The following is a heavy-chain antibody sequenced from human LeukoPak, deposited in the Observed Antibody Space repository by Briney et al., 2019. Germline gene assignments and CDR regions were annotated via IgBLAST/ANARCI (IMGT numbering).Heavy chain of an antibody. CDR2: IVVGSGNT. CDR3: AAARSLYGDHDAFDI. V-gene: IGHV1-58*01. CDR1: GFTFTSSA. J-gene: IGHJ3*02. Sequence: GASVKLTFKASGFTFTSSAVQWMRHARGQRLEWKGWIVVGSGNTNYAHKFQERVTITRDMSTSTVYMELSSLRSEDTAVYYCAAARSLYGDHDAFDIWGQGTMVTVSS. D-gene: IGHD4-17*01.